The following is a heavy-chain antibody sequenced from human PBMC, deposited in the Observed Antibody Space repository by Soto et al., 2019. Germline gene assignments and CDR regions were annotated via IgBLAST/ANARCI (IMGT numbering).Heavy chain of an antibody. CDR3: ARCSSWYQWFDP. Sequence: SETLSLTCAVYGGSINSDDYYWSWIRQSPGKGLEWIGYINYSGTTYYNPSLKSRVIISVDRSKNHFSLRLSSVTAADTAVYFCARCSSWYQWFDPWGQGTLVTVSS. D-gene: IGHD6-13*01. CDR1: GGSINSDDYY. V-gene: IGHV4-30-4*01. J-gene: IGHJ5*02. CDR2: INYSGTT.